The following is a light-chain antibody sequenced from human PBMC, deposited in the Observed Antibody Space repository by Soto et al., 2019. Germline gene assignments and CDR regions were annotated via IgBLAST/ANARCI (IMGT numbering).Light chain of an antibody. Sequence: IPMTQSPSSVSASVGDRVTITCRASQDVKSWLAWYQQKPGKAPKLLINAASTLHTGVPSRFSGSGAGTEFNFTISAVQPEDFATYYCQQGSNFPLTFGGGTRVEIK. CDR1: QDVKSW. J-gene: IGKJ4*01. V-gene: IGKV1-12*01. CDR3: QQGSNFPLT. CDR2: AAS.